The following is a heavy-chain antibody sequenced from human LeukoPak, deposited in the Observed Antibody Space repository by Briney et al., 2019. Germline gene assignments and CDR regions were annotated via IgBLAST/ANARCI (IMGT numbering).Heavy chain of an antibody. CDR1: GGSISSGSYY. D-gene: IGHD2-2*01. CDR3: ATSYCSSTSCYDSTSDY. V-gene: IGHV4-61*02. CDR2: IYTSGST. Sequence: SETLSLICTVSGGSISSGSYYWSWIRQPAGKGLEWIGRIYTSGSTNYNPSLKSRVTISVDTSKNQFSLKLSSVTAADTAVYYCATSYCSSTSCYDSTSDYWGQGTLVTVSS. J-gene: IGHJ4*02.